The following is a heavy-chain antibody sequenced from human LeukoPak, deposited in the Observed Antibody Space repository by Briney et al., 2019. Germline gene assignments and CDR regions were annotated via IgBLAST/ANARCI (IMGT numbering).Heavy chain of an antibody. CDR1: GFTFSSYA. J-gene: IGHJ4*02. D-gene: IGHD2-2*01. CDR2: ISGSGGST. V-gene: IGHV3-23*01. Sequence: GGSLRLSCAASGFTFSSYAMSWVRQAPGKGLEWVSAISGSGGSTYYADSVKGRFTISRDNSKNTLYLQMNSLRAEDAAVYYCAKGSYCSSTSCYVDYWGQGTLVTVSS. CDR3: AKGSYCSSTSCYVDY.